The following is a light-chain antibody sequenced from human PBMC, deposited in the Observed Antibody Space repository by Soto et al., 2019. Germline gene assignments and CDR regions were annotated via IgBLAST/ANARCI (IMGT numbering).Light chain of an antibody. Sequence: QPVLTQHASVSGSPGQSITISCTGTSSDVGGYNYVSWYQQHPGKAPKLMIYDVSNRPSGVSNRFSGSKSGNTASLTISGLQAEDEADYYCSSYTSSSTLVVFGGGTKLTVL. CDR3: SSYTSSSTLVV. CDR2: DVS. V-gene: IGLV2-14*01. CDR1: SSDVGGYNY. J-gene: IGLJ2*01.